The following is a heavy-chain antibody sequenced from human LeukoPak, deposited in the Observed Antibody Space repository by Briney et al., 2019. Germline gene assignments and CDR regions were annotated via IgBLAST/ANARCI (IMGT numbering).Heavy chain of an antibody. D-gene: IGHD1-26*01. CDR1: GFTFSNYD. Sequence: GGSLRLSCAASGFTFSNYDMNWVRQAPGKGLEWVSYITAGSSTIYYADSVKGRFTISRDNAKNSLYLQINSLRDEDTAVYYCARGLGDSVFDYWGQGTLVTVSS. V-gene: IGHV3-48*02. CDR3: ARGLGDSVFDY. J-gene: IGHJ4*02. CDR2: ITAGSSTI.